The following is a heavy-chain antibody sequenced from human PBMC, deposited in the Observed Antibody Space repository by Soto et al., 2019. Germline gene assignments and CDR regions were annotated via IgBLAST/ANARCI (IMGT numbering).Heavy chain of an antibody. CDR3: ASKNYYGSGSKFQH. CDR2: IYYSGST. CDR1: GGSISSYY. J-gene: IGHJ1*01. D-gene: IGHD3-10*01. V-gene: IGHV4-59*01. Sequence: PSETLSLTCTVSGGSISSYYWNWIRQPPGKGLEWISYIYYSGSTDYNPSLKSRVTISVDTSKNQFSLKLSSVTAADTAVYYCASKNYYGSGSKFQHWGQGTLVTVSS.